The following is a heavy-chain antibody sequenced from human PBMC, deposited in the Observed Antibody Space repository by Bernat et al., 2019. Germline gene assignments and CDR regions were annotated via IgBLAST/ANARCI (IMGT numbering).Heavy chain of an antibody. Sequence: EMQLVESGGGLVKPGGSLRLSCTASGFTFSVFSMNWVRQAPGKGLEWLSYISRISSHIYYADSVKGRFTISRDNAKSTLYLQMNSLRADDTAVYYCAGDPADSLTRNWFDPWGQGTLVTVSS. D-gene: IGHD4-4*01. CDR1: GFTFSVFS. J-gene: IGHJ5*02. V-gene: IGHV3-21*05. CDR2: ISRISSHI. CDR3: AGDPADSLTRNWFDP.